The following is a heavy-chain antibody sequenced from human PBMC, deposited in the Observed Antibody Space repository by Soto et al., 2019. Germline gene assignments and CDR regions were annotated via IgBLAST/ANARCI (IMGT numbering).Heavy chain of an antibody. J-gene: IGHJ4*02. D-gene: IGHD2-15*01. CDR3: ARTQDPGGHQDY. V-gene: IGHV1-69*02. Sequence: QVQLVQSGAEVKKPGSSVKVSCKASGGTFSSYTISWVRQAPGQGLEWMGRIIPILGIANYAQKFQGRVTITADKSTSTAYMELSSLRSEDTAVYYCARTQDPGGHQDYWGQGTLVTVSS. CDR1: GGTFSSYT. CDR2: IIPILGIA.